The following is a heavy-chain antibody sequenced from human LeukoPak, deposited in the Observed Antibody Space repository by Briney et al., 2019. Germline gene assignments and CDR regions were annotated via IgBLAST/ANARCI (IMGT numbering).Heavy chain of an antibody. CDR2: ISRGSSSI. D-gene: IGHD4-17*01. CDR1: GFTFSNYN. J-gene: IGHJ4*02. V-gene: IGHV3-48*02. CDR3: ARGATVTSPFDY. Sequence: GGSLRLSCAASGFTFSNYNMNWVRQAPGKGLEWVSKISRGSSSIYYADSVKGRFTISRDNARNSVFLQMNSLRDEDTAVYYCARGATVTSPFDYWGEGTLVTVSS.